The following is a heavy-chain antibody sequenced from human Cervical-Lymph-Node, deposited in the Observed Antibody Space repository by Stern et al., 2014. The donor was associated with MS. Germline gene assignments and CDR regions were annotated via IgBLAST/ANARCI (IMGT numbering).Heavy chain of an antibody. CDR3: ARGVVVAATLWFDP. J-gene: IGHJ5*02. D-gene: IGHD2-15*01. CDR2: IYTSGST. Sequence: QVQLQESGPGLVKPSQTLSLTCTVSGGSISSGSYYWSWIRQPAGKGLEWIGHIYTSGSTSYNPSLKRRVTISVDKTKNQLSLKLSSVTAADTAVYFCARGVVVAATLWFDPWGQGTLVTVSS. CDR1: GGSISSGSYY. V-gene: IGHV4-61*02.